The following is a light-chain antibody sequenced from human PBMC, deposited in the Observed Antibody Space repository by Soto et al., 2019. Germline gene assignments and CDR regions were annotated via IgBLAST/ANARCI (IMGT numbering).Light chain of an antibody. Sequence: EVVLTQSPGTVSLSPGERATLSCRASQSITSSYIAWYQRKPGQAPRLLIYAASSRATGIPDRFSGSGSGTDFTLSISRLEPEDFAVYYCQQYGSSVTWTFGQGTKVEIK. J-gene: IGKJ1*01. CDR3: QQYGSSVTWT. CDR2: AAS. CDR1: QSITSSY. V-gene: IGKV3-20*01.